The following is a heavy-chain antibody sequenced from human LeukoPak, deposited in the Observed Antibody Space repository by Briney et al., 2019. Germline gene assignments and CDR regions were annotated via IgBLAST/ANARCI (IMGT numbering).Heavy chain of an antibody. J-gene: IGHJ6*02. V-gene: IGHV3-48*04. CDR1: GFTFSSYS. Sequence: GGSLRLSCAASGFTFSSYSMNWVRQAPGKGLEWVSYISSSSSTIYYADSVKGRFTISRDNAKNSLYLQMNSLRAEDTAVYYCARVLRMIPRWYSSSWQADNQYYYYGMDVWGQGTTVTVSS. D-gene: IGHD6-13*01. CDR3: ARVLRMIPRWYSSSWQADNQYYYYGMDV. CDR2: ISSSSSTI.